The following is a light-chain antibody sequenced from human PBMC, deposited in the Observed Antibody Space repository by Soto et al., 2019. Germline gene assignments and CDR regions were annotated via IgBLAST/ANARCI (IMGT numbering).Light chain of an antibody. CDR3: SSYTSSNTYV. CDR1: SSDVGGYNS. V-gene: IGLV2-14*03. Sequence: VLTQPASVHVSPGQSIAISCTGTSSDVGGYNSVSWYQQHPGKAPKLMIYNVSNRPSGVSDRFSGSKSGNTASLTISGLQAEDEADYYCSSYTSSNTYVFGTGTKVTVL. J-gene: IGLJ1*01. CDR2: NVS.